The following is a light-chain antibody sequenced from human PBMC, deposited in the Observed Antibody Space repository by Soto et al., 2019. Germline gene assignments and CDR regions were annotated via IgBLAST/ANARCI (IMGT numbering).Light chain of an antibody. CDR3: CSYAGSYYV. CDR2: EGS. V-gene: IGLV2-23*01. J-gene: IGLJ1*01. Sequence: QSALPQPASVSGSPGQSITISCTGTSSDVGSYNLVSWYQQHPGKAPKLMIYEGSKRPSGVSNRFSGSKSGNTASLTISGLQAEDEADYYCCSYAGSYYVFGTGTKLTVL. CDR1: SSDVGSYNL.